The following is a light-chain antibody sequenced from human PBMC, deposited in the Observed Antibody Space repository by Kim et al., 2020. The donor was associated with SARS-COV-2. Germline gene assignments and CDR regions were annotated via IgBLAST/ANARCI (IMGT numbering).Light chain of an antibody. V-gene: IGLV2-14*03. CDR1: SSDVGGHNS. CDR2: GVT. Sequence: QSALTQPASVSASPGQSITISCIGTSSDVGGHNSVSWYQQHPGKAPKVVVYGVTNRPSGISERFSGSKSGNTASLTISGLQADDEADYYCTSYTSSNTYVFGTGTKVTVL. CDR3: TSYTSSNTYV. J-gene: IGLJ1*01.